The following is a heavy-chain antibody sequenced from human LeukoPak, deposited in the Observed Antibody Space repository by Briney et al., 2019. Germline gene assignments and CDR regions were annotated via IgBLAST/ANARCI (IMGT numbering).Heavy chain of an antibody. D-gene: IGHD2-15*01. Sequence: PGGSLRLSCAASGFTFSSYSMNWVRQAPGKGLEWVSSISSSSSYIYYADSVKGRFTISRDNAKNSLYLQMNSLRAEDTAVYYCARDRCSGGSCYSIGYWGQGTLVTVSS. CDR3: ARDRCSGGSCYSIGY. CDR2: ISSSSSYI. CDR1: GFTFSSYS. V-gene: IGHV3-21*01. J-gene: IGHJ4*02.